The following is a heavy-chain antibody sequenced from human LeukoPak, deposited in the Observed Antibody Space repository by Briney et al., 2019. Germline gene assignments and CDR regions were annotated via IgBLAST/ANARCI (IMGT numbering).Heavy chain of an antibody. D-gene: IGHD3-22*01. CDR3: ARMREYYYDSSGYYDY. Sequence: SETLSLTCTVSGGSISSYYWSWIRQPAGKGLEWIGRIYTSGSTNYNPSLKSRVTMSVDTSKNQFSLKLSSVTAADTAVYYCARMREYYYDSSGYYDYWGQGTLVTGSS. J-gene: IGHJ4*02. V-gene: IGHV4-4*07. CDR2: IYTSGST. CDR1: GGSISSYY.